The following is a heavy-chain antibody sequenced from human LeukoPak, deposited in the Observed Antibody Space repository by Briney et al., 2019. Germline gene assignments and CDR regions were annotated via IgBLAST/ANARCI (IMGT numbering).Heavy chain of an antibody. V-gene: IGHV3-30*18. D-gene: IGHD3-3*01. CDR2: ISSDGSIK. J-gene: IGHJ4*02. CDR1: KFTFSHYG. Sequence: GGSLRLSCTASKFTFSHYGMQWVRQAPGKGLEWVAVISSDGSIKVYADSVKGRFTLSRDNSINTVDLQMNSLRAEDTAVYYCVKEYHSRGFGAYFDYWGQGTLVTVPS. CDR3: VKEYHSRGFGAYFDY.